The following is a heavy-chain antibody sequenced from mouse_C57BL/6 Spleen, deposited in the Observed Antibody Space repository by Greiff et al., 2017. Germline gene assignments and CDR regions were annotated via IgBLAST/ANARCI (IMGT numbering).Heavy chain of an antibody. CDR2: IHPNSGST. CDR3: ARSTMVTTFGY. Sequence: QVQLKQPGAELVKPGASVKLSCKASGYTFTSYWMHWVKQRPGQGLEWIGMIHPNSGSTNYNEKFKSKATLTVDKSSSTAYMQLRSLTSEDSAVYYCARSTMVTTFGYWGQGTTLTVSS. D-gene: IGHD2-2*01. CDR1: GYTFTSYW. J-gene: IGHJ2*01. V-gene: IGHV1-64*01.